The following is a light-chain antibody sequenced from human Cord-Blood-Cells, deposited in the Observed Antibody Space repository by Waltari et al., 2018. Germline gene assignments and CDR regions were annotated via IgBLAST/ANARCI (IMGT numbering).Light chain of an antibody. V-gene: IGLV2-8*01. Sequence: QSALTQPPSASGSPGQSVTISCTGTSSDVGGYNYVSWYQQHPGKAPKPMIYEVSKRPSGVPDRFYGSKSGNTDSLTVSGLQAEDEADYYCSSYAGSNNVFGTGTKVTVL. CDR3: SSYAGSNNV. J-gene: IGLJ1*01. CDR2: EVS. CDR1: SSDVGGYNY.